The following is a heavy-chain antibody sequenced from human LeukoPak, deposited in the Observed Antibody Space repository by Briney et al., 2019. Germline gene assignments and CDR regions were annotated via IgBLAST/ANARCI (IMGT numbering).Heavy chain of an antibody. Sequence: PGGSLRLSCAASGFTFSTYSMNWVRQAPGKGLEWVSSISSGSSYIYYADSVKGRFTVSRDNSKNTLYLQMNSLRAEDTAVYYCARSSDGDYYYYFDYWGQGTLVTVSS. CDR2: ISSGSSYI. V-gene: IGHV3-21*01. D-gene: IGHD4-17*01. CDR1: GFTFSTYS. CDR3: ARSSDGDYYYYFDY. J-gene: IGHJ4*02.